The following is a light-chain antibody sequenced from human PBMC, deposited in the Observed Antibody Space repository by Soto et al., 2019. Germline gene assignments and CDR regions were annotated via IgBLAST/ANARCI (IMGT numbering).Light chain of an antibody. CDR2: KAS. Sequence: DIQMTQSPSTLSASVGDRVTITCRASQSISSWLAWYQQKPGKAPKLLIFKASILESGVPSRFSGSGSGTEFTLTISSLQPDDFATYYCQHRRTFGQGTNVEIK. CDR1: QSISSW. V-gene: IGKV1-5*03. J-gene: IGKJ1*01. CDR3: QHRRT.